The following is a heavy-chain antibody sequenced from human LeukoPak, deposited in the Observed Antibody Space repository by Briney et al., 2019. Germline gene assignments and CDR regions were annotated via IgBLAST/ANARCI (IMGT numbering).Heavy chain of an antibody. J-gene: IGHJ4*02. CDR1: GGSISGSSYY. D-gene: IGHD6-6*01. Sequence: SETLSLTCTVSGGSISGSSYYWSWIRQPAGKGLEWIGRIYTSGSTNYNPSLKSRVTMSVDTSKNQFSLKLSSVTAADTAVYYCARDVTGSSSPSWYYFDYWGQGTLVTVSS. CDR3: ARDVTGSSSPSWYYFDY. CDR2: IYTSGST. V-gene: IGHV4-61*02.